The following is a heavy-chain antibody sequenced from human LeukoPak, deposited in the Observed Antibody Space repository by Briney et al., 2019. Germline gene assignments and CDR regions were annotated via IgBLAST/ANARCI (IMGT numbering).Heavy chain of an antibody. CDR1: GFTFSSCA. D-gene: IGHD1-26*01. V-gene: IGHV3-23*01. CDR2: ISGSGDR. J-gene: IGHJ4*02. Sequence: GGSLRLSCTAPGFTFSSCAMSWVRQAPGEGLEWVSTISGSGDRYYADSVKGRFTISRDNSKNTLYLQMNSLRAEDTAVYYCARDRVGATDYFDYWGQGTLVTVSS. CDR3: ARDRVGATDYFDY.